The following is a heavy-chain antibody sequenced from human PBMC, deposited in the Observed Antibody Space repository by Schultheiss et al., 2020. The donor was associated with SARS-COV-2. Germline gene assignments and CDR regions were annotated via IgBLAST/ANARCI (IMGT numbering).Heavy chain of an antibody. CDR2: IYYSGST. V-gene: IGHV4-59*01. CDR3: AKDLRWEKSFDY. J-gene: IGHJ4*02. Sequence: SETLSLTCTVSGGSISSYYWSWIRQPPGKGLEWIGYIYYSGSTYYNPSLKSRVTISVDTSKNQFSLKLTSVTAADTAVYYCAKDLRWEKSFDYWGQGTQVTVSS. CDR1: GGSISSYY. D-gene: IGHD1-26*01.